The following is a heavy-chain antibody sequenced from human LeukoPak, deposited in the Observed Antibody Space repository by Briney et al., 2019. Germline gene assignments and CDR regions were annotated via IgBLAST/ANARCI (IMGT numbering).Heavy chain of an antibody. J-gene: IGHJ5*02. D-gene: IGHD6-19*01. CDR3: AREAEQWLVQEYNWFNP. CDR1: GYTFTGYY. V-gene: IGHV1-2*02. Sequence: GASVKVSCKASGYTFTGYYMHWVRQAPGQGIEWMGWINPNSGGTNYAQKFQGRVTMTRDTSISTAYMELSRLRSDDTAVYYCAREAEQWLVQEYNWFNPWGQGALVTVSS. CDR2: INPNSGGT.